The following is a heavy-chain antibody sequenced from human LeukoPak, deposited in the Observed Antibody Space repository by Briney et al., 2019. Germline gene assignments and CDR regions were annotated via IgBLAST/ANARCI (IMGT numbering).Heavy chain of an antibody. CDR1: GYTFTGYY. J-gene: IGHJ5*02. CDR3: AREVTTGTNYNCFDP. CDR2: INPNSGGT. Sequence: AASVKVSCKASGYTFTGYYMHWVRQAPGQGLEWMGWINPNSGGTNYAQKFQGRVTMTRDTSISTAYMELSRLRSDDTAVYYCAREVTTGTNYNCFDPWGQGTLVTVSS. V-gene: IGHV1-2*02. D-gene: IGHD1-1*01.